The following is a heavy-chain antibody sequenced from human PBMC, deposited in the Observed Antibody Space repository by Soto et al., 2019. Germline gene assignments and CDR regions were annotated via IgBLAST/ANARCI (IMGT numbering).Heavy chain of an antibody. J-gene: IGHJ4*02. CDR1: GITVTNCF. CDR3: ARDELGGAYDFWH. D-gene: IGHD3-3*01. Sequence: ESGGGLVQPGGSLRLSCAASGITVTNCFMTWVRQAPGKGLEWVSVISSAGGTYYADSVKGRFTISRDNYRNTLYLQMNSLRAEETAVYYCARDELGGAYDFWHGGQGTLVTVSS. CDR2: ISSAGGT. V-gene: IGHV3-66*01.